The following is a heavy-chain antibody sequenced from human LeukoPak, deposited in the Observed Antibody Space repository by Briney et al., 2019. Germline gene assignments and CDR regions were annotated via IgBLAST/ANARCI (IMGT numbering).Heavy chain of an antibody. J-gene: IGHJ4*02. CDR1: GFTFSSYG. CDR3: AEDPSGYSSSWPDY. Sequence: PGGSLRLSCAASGFTFSSYGMLWVRQAPGKGLEWVAFIRYDGSNKYYADSVKGRFTISRDNSKNTLYLQMNSLRAEDTAVYYCAEDPSGYSSSWPDYWGQGTLVTVSS. D-gene: IGHD6-13*01. V-gene: IGHV3-30*02. CDR2: IRYDGSNK.